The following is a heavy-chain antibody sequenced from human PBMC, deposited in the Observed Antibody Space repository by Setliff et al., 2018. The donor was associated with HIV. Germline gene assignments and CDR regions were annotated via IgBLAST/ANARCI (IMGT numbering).Heavy chain of an antibody. CDR2: MLPILGMG. J-gene: IGHJ6*02. V-gene: IGHV1-69*10. Sequence: WASVKVSCKTSGGTFSTYVITWVRQAPGQGLEWMGGMLPILGMGDFAQKFQGRVTITADASTRTAYMELRSLTSDDTAVYYCAGSAHSYSYMGYYYHTMDVWGQGTTVTVSS. CDR1: GGTFSTYV. D-gene: IGHD4-4*01. CDR3: AGSAHSYSYMGYYYHTMDV.